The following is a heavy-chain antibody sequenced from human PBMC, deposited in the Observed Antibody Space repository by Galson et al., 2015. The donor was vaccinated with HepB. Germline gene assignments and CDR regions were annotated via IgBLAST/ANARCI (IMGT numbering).Heavy chain of an antibody. CDR1: GFTFSSYG. CDR2: ISYDGSNK. D-gene: IGHD6-13*01. CDR3: AKRTAAGRSHDPYYYYYYGMDV. V-gene: IGHV3-30*18. J-gene: IGHJ6*02. Sequence: SLRLSCAASGFTFSSYGMHWVRQAPGKGLEWVAVISYDGSNKYYADSVKGRFTISRDNSKNTLYLQMNSLRAEDTAVYYCAKRTAAGRSHDPYYYYYYGMDVWGQGTTVTVSS.